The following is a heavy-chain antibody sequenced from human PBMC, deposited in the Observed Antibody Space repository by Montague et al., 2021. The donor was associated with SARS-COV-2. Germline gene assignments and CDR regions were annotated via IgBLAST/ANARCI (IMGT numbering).Heavy chain of an antibody. D-gene: IGHD3-10*01. CDR1: GFSFSSRG. Sequence: SLRLSCAASGFSFSSRGMSWVRQVPGKGLEWVATVEQDGSESHHVDSVKGRFTISRDNAKSSAYLQMSSLRVEDTAMYFCARDHYGSEDYWGQGILVTVSS. CDR2: VEQDGSES. CDR3: ARDHYGSEDY. J-gene: IGHJ4*02. V-gene: IGHV3-7*01.